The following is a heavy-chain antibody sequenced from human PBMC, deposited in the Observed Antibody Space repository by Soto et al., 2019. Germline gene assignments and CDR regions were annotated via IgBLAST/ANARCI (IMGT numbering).Heavy chain of an antibody. CDR1: GFTFSNYG. V-gene: IGHV3-30*18. CDR3: AKAVGYCSSSSCRDYYYYYGMDV. CDR2: ITYDGSNK. J-gene: IGHJ6*02. Sequence: LRHSGAASGFTFSNYGMHWVRQAPGKGLERVSVITYDGSNKYYADSVKGRFTISRDNSKNTLYLQMNSLRAEDTAVYYCAKAVGYCSSSSCRDYYYYYGMDVWGQGTTVTVSS. D-gene: IGHD2-2*01.